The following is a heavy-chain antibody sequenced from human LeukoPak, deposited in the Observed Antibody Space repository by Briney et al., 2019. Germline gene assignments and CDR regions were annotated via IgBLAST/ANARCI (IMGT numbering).Heavy chain of an antibody. D-gene: IGHD6-13*01. CDR1: AYTFTNYR. J-gene: IGHJ4*02. CDR3: AREDSRYLFDY. V-gene: IGHV1-18*01. Sequence: ASVKLSRKSSAYTFTNYRISLVRQAPGQGLELMGWSSAYNGNTNYAKKLQGRVTITTATSTSTAYMELRSLRSDDTAVYYCAREDSRYLFDYWGQGTLVTISS. CDR2: SSAYNGNT.